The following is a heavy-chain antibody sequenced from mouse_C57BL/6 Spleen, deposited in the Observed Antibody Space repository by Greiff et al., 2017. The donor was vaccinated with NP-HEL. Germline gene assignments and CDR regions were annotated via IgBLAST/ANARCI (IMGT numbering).Heavy chain of an antibody. Sequence: QVQLKQSGAELVRPGTSVKVSCKASGYAFTNYLIEWVKQRPGQGLEWIGVINPGSGGTNYNEKFKGKVTLTADKSSSTAYMQLSSLTSEDSAVYFCARRHYGRGWFAYWGQGTLVTVSA. V-gene: IGHV1-54*01. D-gene: IGHD1-1*01. CDR2: INPGSGGT. CDR1: GYAFTNYL. J-gene: IGHJ3*01. CDR3: ARRHYGRGWFAY.